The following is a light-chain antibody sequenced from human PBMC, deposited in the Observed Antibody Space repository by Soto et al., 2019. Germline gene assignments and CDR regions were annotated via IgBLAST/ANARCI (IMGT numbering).Light chain of an antibody. J-gene: IGKJ5*01. CDR3: QQYDTSPPIN. Sequence: VMTHSPATLSVSPREGATLSCRPSPSVSSSVVWSQHKPGQAPSLLIYGASTRATSIPARCSGIGYGAVFTLTIAGLEPEDFAVSYCQQYDTSPPINFGQGTRLEIK. V-gene: IGKV3-15*01. CDR1: PSVSSS. CDR2: GAS.